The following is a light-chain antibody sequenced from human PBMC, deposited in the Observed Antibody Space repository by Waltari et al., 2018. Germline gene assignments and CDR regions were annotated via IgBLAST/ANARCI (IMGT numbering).Light chain of an antibody. CDR1: SSDVGGYNY. Sequence: QSALTQPRAVSGSPGQSVTISCTGTSSDVGGYNYVSWYQQHPGKAPKLMIYDGSKRPSGVPDSFSGSKSGNTASLTISGLQAEDEADYYCCSYAGSYTGVFGTGTKVTVL. CDR3: CSYAGSYTGV. V-gene: IGLV2-11*01. J-gene: IGLJ1*01. CDR2: DGS.